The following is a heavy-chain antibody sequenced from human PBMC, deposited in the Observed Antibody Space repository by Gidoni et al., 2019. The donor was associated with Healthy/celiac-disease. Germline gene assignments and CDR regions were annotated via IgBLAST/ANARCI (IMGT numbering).Heavy chain of an antibody. D-gene: IGHD3-3*01. CDR1: GFSLSNARMG. CDR3: ARIREEEWLSQSNAFDI. V-gene: IGHV2-26*01. Sequence: QVTLKESGPVLVKPTETLTLTCTVSGFSLSNARMGVSWIRQPPGKALEWLAHIFSNNEKSYSTSLKSRLNISKDTSKSQVVLTMTNMDPVDTATYYCARIREEEWLSQSNAFDIWGQGTMVTVSS. CDR2: IFSNNEK. J-gene: IGHJ3*02.